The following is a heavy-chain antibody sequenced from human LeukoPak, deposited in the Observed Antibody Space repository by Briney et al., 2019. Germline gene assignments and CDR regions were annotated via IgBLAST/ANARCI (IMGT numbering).Heavy chain of an antibody. CDR1: GFTFSSYA. CDR3: AKFYGDYTRYYYYYMDV. Sequence: GGSLRLSCAASGFTFSSYAMSWVRQAPGKGLEWASAISGSGGSTYYADSVKGRFTISRDNSKNTLYLQMNSLRAEDTAVYYCAKFYGDYTRYYYYYMDVWGKGTTVTVSS. V-gene: IGHV3-23*01. CDR2: ISGSGGST. D-gene: IGHD4-17*01. J-gene: IGHJ6*03.